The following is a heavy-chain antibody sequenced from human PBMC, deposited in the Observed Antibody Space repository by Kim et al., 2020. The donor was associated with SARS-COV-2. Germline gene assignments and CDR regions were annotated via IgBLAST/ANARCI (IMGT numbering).Heavy chain of an antibody. Sequence: SETLSLTCTVSGGSISSSSYYWGWIRQPPGKGLEWIGSIYYSGSTYYNPSLKSRVTISVDTSKNQFSLKLSSVTAADTAVYYCADLAARNRGWGQGTLVTVSS. J-gene: IGHJ4*02. CDR3: ADLAARNRG. CDR2: IYYSGST. V-gene: IGHV4-39*01. D-gene: IGHD6-25*01. CDR1: GGSISSSSYY.